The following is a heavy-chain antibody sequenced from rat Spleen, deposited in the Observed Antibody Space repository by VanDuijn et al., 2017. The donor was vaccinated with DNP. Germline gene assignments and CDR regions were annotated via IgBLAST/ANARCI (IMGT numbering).Heavy chain of an antibody. V-gene: IGHV5S23*01. CDR3: ASNNYFDY. CDR1: GFTFSDYD. CDR2: MSPTTRSS. Sequence: EVQLVESGGGFVQPGRSLKLSCAASGFTFSDYDMAWVRQAPTKGLEWVACMSPTTRSSYYRDSVRGRFTVSRDNAKNTLYLQMNSLRSEDTATYYCASNNYFDYWGQGVMVTVSS. J-gene: IGHJ2*01.